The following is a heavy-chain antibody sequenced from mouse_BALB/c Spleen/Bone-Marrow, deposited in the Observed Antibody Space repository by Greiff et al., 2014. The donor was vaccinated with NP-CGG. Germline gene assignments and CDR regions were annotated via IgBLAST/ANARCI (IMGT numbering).Heavy chain of an antibody. V-gene: IGHV14-3*02. CDR1: GSNIKDTY. Sequence: VQLKESGAELVKPGASVKLSCTASGSNIKDTYMHWVKQRPEQGLEWIGRIDPANGNTKYDPKFQGKATITADTSSNTAYLQLSSLTSEDTAVYYCVSYYYGNYFDSWGQGTTLTVSS. J-gene: IGHJ2*01. CDR3: VSYYYGNYFDS. CDR2: IDPANGNT. D-gene: IGHD1-1*01.